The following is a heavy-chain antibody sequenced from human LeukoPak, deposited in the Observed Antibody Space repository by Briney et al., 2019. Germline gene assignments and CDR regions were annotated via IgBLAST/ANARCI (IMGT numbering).Heavy chain of an antibody. D-gene: IGHD4-17*01. J-gene: IGHJ4*02. CDR2: IYYSGST. CDR3: AYGDYYDY. CDR1: GGSVSSSSYS. V-gene: IGHV4-39*01. Sequence: SETLSLTCTVSGGSVSSSSYSWGWIRQPPGKGLEWIGSIYYSGSTYYNPSLKSRVTISVDTSKNQFSLKLSSVTAADTAVYYCAYGDYYDYWGQGTLVTVSS.